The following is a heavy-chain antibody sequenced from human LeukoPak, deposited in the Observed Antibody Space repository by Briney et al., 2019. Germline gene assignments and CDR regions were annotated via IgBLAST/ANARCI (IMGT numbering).Heavy chain of an antibody. CDR1: GGSINSSPYY. D-gene: IGHD6-13*01. CDR2: IHYSGLT. V-gene: IGHV4-39*07. Sequence: SETLSLTCSVSGGSINSSPYYWGWIRQPPGKGLEWIGSIHYSGLTYYSPSLKSRVTISVDPSKNQFSLKLNSVTAADTAVYYCARRVHSSSWSSYFDYWGQETLVTVSS. CDR3: ARRVHSSSWSSYFDY. J-gene: IGHJ4*02.